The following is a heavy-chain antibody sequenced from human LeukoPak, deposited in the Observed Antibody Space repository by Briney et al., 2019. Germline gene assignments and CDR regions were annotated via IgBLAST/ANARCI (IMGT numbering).Heavy chain of an antibody. V-gene: IGHV3-11*01. Sequence: GGSLRLSCAASGFTFSDYYMSWFRQAPGKGLEWVSYITGSGSTINYADSVKGRFSISRDNAKNSLFLQMNSLRAEDTAVYYCARGDYYGSQNYTFDIWGQGTMVTVSS. CDR2: ITGSGSTI. CDR3: ARGDYYGSQNYTFDI. D-gene: IGHD3-10*01. CDR1: GFTFSDYY. J-gene: IGHJ3*02.